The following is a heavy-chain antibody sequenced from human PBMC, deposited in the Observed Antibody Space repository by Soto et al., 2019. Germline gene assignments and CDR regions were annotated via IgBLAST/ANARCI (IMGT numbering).Heavy chain of an antibody. CDR1: GGSISTSNW. J-gene: IGHJ4*02. D-gene: IGHD6-13*01. V-gene: IGHV4-4*02. CDR3: ARARATIAAAAIFDC. CDR2: VYRTGST. Sequence: QVQLQESGPGLVKPSGTLSLTCAVSGGSISTSNWWSCVRQPPGKGLEWIGEVYRTGSTNYNPSLESRLTISVDKSRNQFSLKPTSVTAADTAVYYCARARATIAAAAIFDCWGQGTLVTVSS.